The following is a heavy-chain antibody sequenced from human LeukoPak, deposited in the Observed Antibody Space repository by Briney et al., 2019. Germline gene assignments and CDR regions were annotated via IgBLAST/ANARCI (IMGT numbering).Heavy chain of an antibody. J-gene: IGHJ6*03. CDR1: GGSISSSSYY. CDR3: ARGGVKRLKPTYYMDV. Sequence: SETLSLTCTVSGGSISSSSYYWGWIRQPPGKGLEWIVSIYYSGSTYYNPSLKSRVTISVDTSKNQFSLKLSSVTAADTAVYYCARGGVKRLKPTYYMDVWGKGTTVTVSS. CDR2: IYYSGST. D-gene: IGHD3-10*01. V-gene: IGHV4-39*07.